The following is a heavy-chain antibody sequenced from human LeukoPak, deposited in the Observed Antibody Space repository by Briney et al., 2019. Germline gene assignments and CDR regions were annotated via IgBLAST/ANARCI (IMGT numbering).Heavy chain of an antibody. CDR2: IRYDGSNK. CDR3: AKRLSSSWDFDY. Sequence: GGCLRLSCAASGFTFSSYGMHWVRQAPGKGLEWVAFIRYDGSNKYYADSVKGRFTISRDNSKNTLYLQMNSLRAEDTAVYYCAKRLSSSWDFDYWGQGTLVTVSS. D-gene: IGHD6-13*01. J-gene: IGHJ4*02. CDR1: GFTFSSYG. V-gene: IGHV3-30*02.